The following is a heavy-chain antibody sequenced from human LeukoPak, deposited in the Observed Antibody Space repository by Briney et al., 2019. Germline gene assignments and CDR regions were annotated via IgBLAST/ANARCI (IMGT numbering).Heavy chain of an antibody. J-gene: IGHJ6*02. V-gene: IGHV3-66*01. CDR2: IYSGGST. D-gene: IGHD5-18*01. CDR1: GLTVSGNY. CDR3: ATTDGYSYGSSYYYYGMDV. Sequence: QSGGSLRLSCAASGLTVSGNYMSWVRQAPGKGLEWVSVIYSGGSTYYADSVKGRFTISRDNSKNTLYLQMNSLRAEDTAVYYCATTDGYSYGSSYYYYGMDVWGQGTTVTVSS.